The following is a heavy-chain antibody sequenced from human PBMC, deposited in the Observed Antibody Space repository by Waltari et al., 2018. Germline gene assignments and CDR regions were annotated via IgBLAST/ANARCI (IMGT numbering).Heavy chain of an antibody. CDR3: ARNFGGNLSFDA. CDR2: IYHSGNT. D-gene: IGHD2-15*01. CDR1: GVSLSRGGDY. V-gene: IGHV4-31*03. Sequence: QVQLQASGPGLVKPSETLSLICSVSGVSLSRGGDYWNWIRQLPGGGLEWIGNIYHSGNTYLNPSLKSRLSISVDTSKNQFSLKITSVTAADRAIYYCARNFGGNLSFDAWGQGTLVTVSS. J-gene: IGHJ5*01.